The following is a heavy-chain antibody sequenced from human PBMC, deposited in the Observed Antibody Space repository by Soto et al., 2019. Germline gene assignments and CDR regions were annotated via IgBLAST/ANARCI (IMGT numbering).Heavy chain of an antibody. D-gene: IGHD3-3*01. CDR2: IDNSGST. V-gene: IGHV4-4*07. CDR3: ARGGQDFWSGPFDY. J-gene: IGHJ4*02. Sequence: SETLSLTCTVSGGSISNYFCNWIRQPAGKGLEWIGRIDNSGSTNYNPSLKSRITMSADTSRNQFSLKLNSVTAADTAVYYCARGGQDFWSGPFDYWGQGSLVTVSS. CDR1: GGSISNYF.